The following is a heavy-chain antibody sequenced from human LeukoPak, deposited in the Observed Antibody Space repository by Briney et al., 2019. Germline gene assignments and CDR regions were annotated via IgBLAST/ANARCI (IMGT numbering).Heavy chain of an antibody. CDR2: IYTGDSDN. D-gene: IGHD2/OR15-2a*01. Sequence: GAAMKISCKGSGSSFTSYWIGWVRPMPGKGLEWMGIIYTGDSDNRDSPSFQGEVTISADKSINTPYLQWSSLKASDTAMYYCARLVLAYCYYFQFPYYLVQATLLALSS. CDR1: GSSFTSYW. V-gene: IGHV5-51*01. CDR3: ARLVLAYCYYFQFPYY. J-gene: IGHJ4*02.